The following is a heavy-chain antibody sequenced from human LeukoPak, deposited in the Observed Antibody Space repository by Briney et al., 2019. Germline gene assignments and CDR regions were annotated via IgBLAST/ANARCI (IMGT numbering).Heavy chain of an antibody. V-gene: IGHV4-39*01. CDR2: IYYSGST. J-gene: IGHJ4*02. CDR3: ARQTVTEGAFDY. Sequence: SETLSLTCTVSGGSISSSSYYWGWIRQPPGKGLEWIGSIYYSGSTYYNPSLKSRVTISVDTSKNQFSLKLSSVTAADTAVYYCARQTVTEGAFDYWGQGTLVTVSS. CDR1: GGSISSSSYY. D-gene: IGHD4-17*01.